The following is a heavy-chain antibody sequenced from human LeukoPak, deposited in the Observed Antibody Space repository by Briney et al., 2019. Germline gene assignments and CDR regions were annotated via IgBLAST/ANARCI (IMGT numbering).Heavy chain of an antibody. D-gene: IGHD1-26*01. CDR3: ARDSGWAFDY. J-gene: IGHJ4*02. CDR2: IGSGSTTI. CDR1: GFTFNTYS. V-gene: IGHV3-48*02. Sequence: GGPLRLSCAASGFTFNTYSMNWVRQAPGKGLEWVSFIGSGSTTIYYADSVKGRFTISRDNAKNSLYLQMNSLRDEDTAVYYCARDSGWAFDYWGQGTLVTVSS.